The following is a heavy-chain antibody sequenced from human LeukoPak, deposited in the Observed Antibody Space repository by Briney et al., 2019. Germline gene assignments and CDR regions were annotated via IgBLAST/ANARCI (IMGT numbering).Heavy chain of an antibody. Sequence: PGGSLRLSCVASGFXVSSNYISWVREAPGKGLEWGSVIYSGGSTYYADAVKCRFTISRDNSKHTLYLQMNSLRAEDTAVYYCARGRDGSGSYYKNYYYYGMDVWGQGTTVTVSS. V-gene: IGHV3-66*01. CDR1: GFXVSSNY. D-gene: IGHD3-10*01. CDR2: IYSGGST. J-gene: IGHJ6*02. CDR3: ARGRDGSGSYYKNYYYYGMDV.